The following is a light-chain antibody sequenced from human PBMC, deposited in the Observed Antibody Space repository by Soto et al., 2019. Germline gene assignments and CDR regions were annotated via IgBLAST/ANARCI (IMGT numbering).Light chain of an antibody. Sequence: EIVMTQSPATPPVSPGERTTLSSRASQSVNSYLAWYQQKPGQAPRLLIYGASSRATGIPARFSGSGSGTEFTLTITSLQSEDFAVYYCQQYNSWPRTFGQGTKVDIK. CDR3: QQYNSWPRT. CDR2: GAS. CDR1: QSVNSY. V-gene: IGKV3-15*01. J-gene: IGKJ1*01.